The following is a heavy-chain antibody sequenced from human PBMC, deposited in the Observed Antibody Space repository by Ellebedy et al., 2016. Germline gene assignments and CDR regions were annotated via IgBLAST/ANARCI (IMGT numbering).Heavy chain of an antibody. V-gene: IGHV3-74*01. D-gene: IGHD1-26*01. CDR3: ARAPYSGSPCQDY. J-gene: IGHJ4*02. Sequence: GESLKISXAASGFTFSSYWMHWVRQAPGKGLVWVSRINSDGSSTSYADSVKGRFTISRDNAKNTLYLQINSLRAEDTAVYYCARAPYSGSPCQDYWGQGTLVTVSS. CDR1: GFTFSSYW. CDR2: INSDGSST.